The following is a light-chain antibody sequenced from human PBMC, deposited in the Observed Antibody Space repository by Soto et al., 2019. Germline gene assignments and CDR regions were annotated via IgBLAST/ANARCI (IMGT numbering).Light chain of an antibody. Sequence: QSVLTQAPSASGSPGQSITISCTGSSSDVGSYNLVSWYQQLPGEAPKLMIYEGSKRPSGVSNRFSGSKSGNTASLTISGLQAEDEADYYCCSFERSITLVFGGGTQLTVL. V-gene: IGLV2-23*01. J-gene: IGLJ2*01. CDR3: CSFERSITLV. CDR2: EGS. CDR1: SSDVGSYNL.